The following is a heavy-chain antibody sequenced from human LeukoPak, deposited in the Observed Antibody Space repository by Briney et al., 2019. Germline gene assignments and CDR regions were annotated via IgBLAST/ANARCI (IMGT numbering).Heavy chain of an antibody. CDR2: ISYDGSNK. D-gene: IGHD1-1*01. Sequence: GGSLRLSCAASGFTFSSYAMHWVRQAPGKGLEWVAVISYDGSNKYYADSVKGRSTISRDNSKNTLYLQMNSLRAEDTAVYYCAREDGYNLEVYFDYWGQGTLVTVSS. V-gene: IGHV3-30-3*01. CDR1: GFTFSSYA. CDR3: AREDGYNLEVYFDY. J-gene: IGHJ4*02.